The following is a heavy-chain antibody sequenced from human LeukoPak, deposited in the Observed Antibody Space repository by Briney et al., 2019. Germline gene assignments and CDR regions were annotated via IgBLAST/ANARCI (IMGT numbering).Heavy chain of an antibody. J-gene: IGHJ3*02. V-gene: IGHV3-11*01. CDR1: GFTFSDYY. CDR2: ISSSGSTI. D-gene: IGHD3-16*01. CDR3: ARAIGGDAFDI. Sequence: GGSLRLSCAASGFTFSDYYMIWIRQAPGKGLEWVSYISSSGSTIYYADSVKGRFTISRDNAKNSLDLQMNSLRVEDTAMYYCARAIGGDAFDIWGQGTMVTVPS.